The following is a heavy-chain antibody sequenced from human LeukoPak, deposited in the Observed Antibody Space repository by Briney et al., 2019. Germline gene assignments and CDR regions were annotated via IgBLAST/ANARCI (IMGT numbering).Heavy chain of an antibody. D-gene: IGHD3-9*01. CDR2: IWYDGSNK. CDR3: ARGLYFDWLPTTGYFDY. J-gene: IGHJ4*02. CDR1: GFTFSSYG. Sequence: PGGSLRLSCAASGFTFSSYGMHWVRQAPGKGLEWVAVIWYDGSNKYYADSVNGRFTISRDNSKNTLYLQMNSLRAEDTAVYYCARGLYFDWLPTTGYFDYWGQGTLVTVSS. V-gene: IGHV3-33*01.